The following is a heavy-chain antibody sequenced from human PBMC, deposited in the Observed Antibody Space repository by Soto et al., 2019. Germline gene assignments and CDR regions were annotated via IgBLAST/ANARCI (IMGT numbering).Heavy chain of an antibody. D-gene: IGHD2-2*01. J-gene: IGHJ3*02. CDR2: FDPEDGET. CDR3: ATEIVLVPAAMPDGAFDI. V-gene: IGHV1-24*01. CDR1: GYTLTELS. Sequence: QVQLVQSGAEVKKPGASVKVSCKVSGYTLTELSMHWVRQAPGKGLEWMGGFDPEDGETIYAQKFQGRVTMTEDTSTDTAYMELSSLRSEDTAVYYCATEIVLVPAAMPDGAFDIWGQGTMVTVSS.